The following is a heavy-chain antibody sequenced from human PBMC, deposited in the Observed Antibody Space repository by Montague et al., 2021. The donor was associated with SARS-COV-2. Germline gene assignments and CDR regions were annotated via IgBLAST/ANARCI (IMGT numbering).Heavy chain of an antibody. CDR3: AGKVLTVPADY. CDR2: ISYGGIA. CDR1: GVSITSTNW. J-gene: IGHJ4*02. D-gene: IGHD4-11*01. Sequence: SETLSLTCAVSGVSITSTNWWSLVRQPPEKGLEWIWEISYGGIATXNPXHKSRATISMDRSRNLFSLKLSSVTAADTAIYYCAGKVLTVPADYWGQGTLVTVS. V-gene: IGHV4-4*02.